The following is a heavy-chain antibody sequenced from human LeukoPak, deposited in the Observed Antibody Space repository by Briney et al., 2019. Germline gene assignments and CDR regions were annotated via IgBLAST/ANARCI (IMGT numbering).Heavy chain of an antibody. CDR1: GFTFSNAW. CDR2: IKSKTDGGTT. Sequence: GGSLRLSCAASGFTFSNAWMSWVRQAPGNGLEWVGRIKSKTDGGTTDYAAPVKGRFTISRDDSKNTLYLQMNSLKTEDTAVYYCTTDYYCSSTSCPYYFDYWGQGTLVTVSS. J-gene: IGHJ4*02. CDR3: TTDYYCSSTSCPYYFDY. V-gene: IGHV3-15*01. D-gene: IGHD2-2*01.